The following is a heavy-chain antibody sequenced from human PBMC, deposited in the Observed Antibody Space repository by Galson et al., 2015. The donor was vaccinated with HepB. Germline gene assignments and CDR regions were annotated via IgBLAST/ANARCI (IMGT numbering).Heavy chain of an antibody. CDR3: AREFCSSTSCSINYYYYGMDV. CDR1: GFTFSTYG. CDR2: IWYDGNNK. Sequence: LRLSCAASGFTFSTYGMNWVRQAPGKGLEWVAVIWYDGNNKYYADSVKGRFTISRDNSKNTLYLQINSLRAEDTAVYYCAREFCSSTSCSINYYYYGMDVWGQGTTVTVSS. V-gene: IGHV3-33*08. J-gene: IGHJ6*02. D-gene: IGHD2-2*01.